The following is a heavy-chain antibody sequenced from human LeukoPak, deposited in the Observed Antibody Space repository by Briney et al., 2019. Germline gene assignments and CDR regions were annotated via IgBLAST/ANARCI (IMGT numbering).Heavy chain of an antibody. CDR3: ARGERSGSLVDP. Sequence: ASVKVSCKASGYTSTSYDINWVRQATGQGLEWMGWMNPNSGNTGYARKFQGRVTMTRNTSITTAYMELSSLRSEDTAVYYCARGERSGSLVDPWGQGTLVTVSS. CDR1: GYTSTSYD. CDR2: MNPNSGNT. V-gene: IGHV1-8*01. J-gene: IGHJ5*02. D-gene: IGHD3-3*01.